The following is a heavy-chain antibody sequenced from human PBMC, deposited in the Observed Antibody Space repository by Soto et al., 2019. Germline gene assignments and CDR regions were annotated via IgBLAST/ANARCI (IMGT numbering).Heavy chain of an antibody. CDR1: GYTFTSYG. D-gene: IGHD1-26*01. Sequence: QVQLVQSGAEVKKPGASVKVSCKASGYTFTSYGISWVGQAPAQGLAWMGRISAYTGNTNYAQKLQGRVTMTPDTSTSTAYMELRRLRSDDTAVYYCARDRGSYALDYWGQGTLVTVSS. J-gene: IGHJ4*02. CDR3: ARDRGSYALDY. V-gene: IGHV1-18*01. CDR2: ISAYTGNT.